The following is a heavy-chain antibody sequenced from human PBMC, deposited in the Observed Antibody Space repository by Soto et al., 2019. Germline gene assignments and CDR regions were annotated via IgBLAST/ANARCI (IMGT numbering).Heavy chain of an antibody. Sequence: PSETLSLTCTVSGGSISGYYWSWIRQPPGKGLEWIGYIYYSGSTNYNPSLKSRVTISVDTSKNQFSLKLSSVTAADTAVYYCARGHYYDSSGYLIDYWGQGTLVTVSS. D-gene: IGHD3-22*01. V-gene: IGHV4-59*01. J-gene: IGHJ4*02. CDR2: IYYSGST. CDR3: ARGHYYDSSGYLIDY. CDR1: GGSISGYY.